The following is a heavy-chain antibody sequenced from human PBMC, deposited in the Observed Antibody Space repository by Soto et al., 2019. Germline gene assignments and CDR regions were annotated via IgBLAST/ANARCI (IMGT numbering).Heavy chain of an antibody. D-gene: IGHD4-17*01. Sequence: GESLKISCKGSGYSFTSYWISWVRQMPGKGLEWMGRIDPSDSYTNYSPSFQGHVTISADKSISTAYLQWSSLKASDTAMYYCARDYGDYVRFWYYGMDVWGQGTTVTVYS. CDR2: IDPSDSYT. CDR3: ARDYGDYVRFWYYGMDV. J-gene: IGHJ6*02. V-gene: IGHV5-10-1*01. CDR1: GYSFTSYW.